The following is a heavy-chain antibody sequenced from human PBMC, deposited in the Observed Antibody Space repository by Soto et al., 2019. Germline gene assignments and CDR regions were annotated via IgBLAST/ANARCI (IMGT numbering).Heavy chain of an antibody. CDR1: GGSFSGYY. Sequence: QVQLQQWGAGLLKPSETLSLTCAVYGGSFSGYYWSWIRQPPGKGLEWIGEINHSGSTNYNPSLTLRVTISVVTSKNQLSLKLSSVTAADTAVYYCARGSLFYVRHHYYYMDVWGKGTTVTVSS. J-gene: IGHJ6*03. D-gene: IGHD3-16*01. CDR3: ARGSLFYVRHHYYYMDV. V-gene: IGHV4-34*01. CDR2: INHSGST.